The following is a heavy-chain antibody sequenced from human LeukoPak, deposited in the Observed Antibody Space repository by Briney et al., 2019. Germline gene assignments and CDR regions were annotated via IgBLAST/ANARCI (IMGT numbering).Heavy chain of an antibody. V-gene: IGHV5-51*01. D-gene: IGHD1-26*01. CDR3: ARSYVTQGAFDI. Sequence: GESLKISCEGSGYTFTSYWIGWVRQMPGKGLEWMGIIYPGDSDTRYSPSFQGQVTISADKSIRTAYLRWSSLKASDTAMYYCARSYVTQGAFDIWGQGTMVTVS. CDR2: IYPGDSDT. J-gene: IGHJ3*02. CDR1: GYTFTSYW.